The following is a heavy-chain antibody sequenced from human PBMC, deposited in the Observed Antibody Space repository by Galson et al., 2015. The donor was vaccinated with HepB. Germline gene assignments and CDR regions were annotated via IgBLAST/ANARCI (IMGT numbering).Heavy chain of an antibody. CDR2: INPNSGAT. V-gene: IGHV1-2*06. J-gene: IGHJ4*02. Sequence: SVKVSCKASGYTFTDQYIHWVRQAPGQGLEWMGRINPNSGATNYAQKFQGRVTMTRDTSISTAYMELRGLRSDDTAVYYCARDGTYGSEPRSNYYFDYWGQGTLVTVSS. CDR3: ARDGTYGSEPRSNYYFDY. CDR1: GYTFTDQY. D-gene: IGHD3-10*01.